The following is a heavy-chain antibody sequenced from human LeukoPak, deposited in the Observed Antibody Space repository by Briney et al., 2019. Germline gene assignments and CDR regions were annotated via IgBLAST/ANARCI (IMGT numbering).Heavy chain of an antibody. CDR3: AKLPSDIPELNY. J-gene: IGHJ4*02. CDR1: GFTFSRSS. CDR2: MSGAGDIA. V-gene: IGHV3-23*01. D-gene: IGHD1-7*01. Sequence: PGGSLRLSCAASGFTFSRSSLSWVRQAPGQGLEWVSSMSGAGDIAHYAESVRGRFPISRDNSRNTLYLQMNSLRAENTAVYFCAKLPSDIPELNYGGQGSLVTVSS.